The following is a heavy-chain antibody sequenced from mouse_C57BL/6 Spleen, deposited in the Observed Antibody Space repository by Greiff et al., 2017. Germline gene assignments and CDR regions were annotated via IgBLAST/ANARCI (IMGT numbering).Heavy chain of an antibody. CDR1: GYTFTSYW. D-gene: IGHD1-1*01. Sequence: VQLQQSGAELVKPGASVKLSCKASGYTFTSYWMHWVKQRPGQGLEWIGMIHPNSGSTNYNEKFKSKATLTVDKSSSTAYMQLSSLTSEDSAVYYCARGTTVVSLYYYAMDYWGQGTSVTVSS. CDR3: ARGTTVVSLYYYAMDY. V-gene: IGHV1-64*01. CDR2: IHPNSGST. J-gene: IGHJ4*01.